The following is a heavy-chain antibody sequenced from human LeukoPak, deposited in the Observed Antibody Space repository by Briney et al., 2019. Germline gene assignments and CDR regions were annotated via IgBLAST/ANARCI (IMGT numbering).Heavy chain of an antibody. CDR2: IIPIFGTA. Sequence: SVKVSCKASGGTFSSYAISWVRQAPGQRLEWMGGIIPIFGTANYAQKFQGRVTITADKSTSTAYMELSSLRSEDTAVYYCAREGTHAAGIFDYWGQGTLVTVSS. CDR1: GGTFSSYA. J-gene: IGHJ4*02. V-gene: IGHV1-69*06. D-gene: IGHD6-13*01. CDR3: AREGTHAAGIFDY.